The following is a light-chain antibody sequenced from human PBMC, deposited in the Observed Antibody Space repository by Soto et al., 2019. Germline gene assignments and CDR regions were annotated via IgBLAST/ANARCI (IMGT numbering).Light chain of an antibody. CDR3: QQYGKSPWT. CDR2: GAS. J-gene: IGKJ1*01. V-gene: IGKV3-20*01. Sequence: EIVLTQSPGTLSLSPGERATLSCRASQSVSSSYLAWYQQKPGQAPRLLIYGASSRATGIPDRFSGGGSGTDFTLTIGRLEPEDFAVYYCQQYGKSPWTFGQGTKVEIK. CDR1: QSVSSSY.